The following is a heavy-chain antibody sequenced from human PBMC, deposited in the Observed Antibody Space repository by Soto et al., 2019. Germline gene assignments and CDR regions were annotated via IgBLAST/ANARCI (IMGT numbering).Heavy chain of an antibody. CDR1: SGPDRSHN. CDR2: VYYTGDT. J-gene: IGHJ6*02. D-gene: IGHD4-17*01. Sequence: QVQLQQSGPRLVKPSETLSLTCTVSSGPDRSHNWGWIRQPPGRGLEWIGYVYYTGDTAYNPSLRGRVPISADTSTNDISFTLTSVTAADSAVYYCVRQGIDYLHGLVDVWGPGTTVSVSS. CDR3: VRQGIDYLHGLVDV. V-gene: IGHV4-59*08.